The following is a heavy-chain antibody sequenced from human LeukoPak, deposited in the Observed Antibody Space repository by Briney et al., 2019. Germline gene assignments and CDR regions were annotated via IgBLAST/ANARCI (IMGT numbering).Heavy chain of an antibody. Sequence: SETLSLTCAVYGGSFSGYYWSWIRQPPGKGLEWIGEINHSGSTNYNPSLKSRVTRSVDTSKNQFSLKLSSVTAADTAVYYCARELNDVDIVATICGAFDYWGQGTLVTVSS. CDR1: GGSFSGYY. V-gene: IGHV4-34*01. D-gene: IGHD5-12*01. CDR3: ARELNDVDIVATICGAFDY. CDR2: INHSGST. J-gene: IGHJ4*02.